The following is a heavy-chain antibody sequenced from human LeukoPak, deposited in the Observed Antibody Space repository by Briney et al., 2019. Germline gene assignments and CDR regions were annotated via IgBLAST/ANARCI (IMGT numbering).Heavy chain of an antibody. CDR1: GYTFTDYD. Sequence: ASVKVSCKASGYTFTDYDINWVRQATGHGLEWMGWMNPNSGNAGSTQRFQGRVTMTRDTSISTAYMELSSLRSEVTAVYYCARGRRYCSSTSCYMYYFDYWGQGTLVTVSS. CDR3: ARGRRYCSSTSCYMYYFDY. D-gene: IGHD2-2*01. CDR2: MNPNSGNA. J-gene: IGHJ4*02. V-gene: IGHV1-8*01.